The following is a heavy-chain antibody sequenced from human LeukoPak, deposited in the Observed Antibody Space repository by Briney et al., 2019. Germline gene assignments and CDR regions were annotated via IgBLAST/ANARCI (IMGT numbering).Heavy chain of an antibody. D-gene: IGHD3-22*01. J-gene: IGHJ4*02. CDR3: ARWYYDSSGYQFDY. CDR2: IYTSGST. CDR1: GGSISSYY. V-gene: IGHV4-4*07. Sequence: PSETLSLTCTVSGGSISSYYWSWIRQPAGKGLEWIGRIYTSGSTNYNPSLKSRVTMSVDTSKNQFSLKLSSVTAADTAVYYCARWYYDSSGYQFDYWGQGTLVTVSS.